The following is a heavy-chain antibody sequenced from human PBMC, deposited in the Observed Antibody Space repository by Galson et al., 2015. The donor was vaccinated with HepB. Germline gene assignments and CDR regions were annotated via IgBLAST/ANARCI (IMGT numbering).Heavy chain of an antibody. Sequence: PALVKPTQTLTLTCTFSVFSLSTSEEGVGVAWIRQPPGKALEWLALIYWDDDQRYSPSLKNRLTITKDSSKDQVVLIMTKMDPMDTATYSCAPIRDSASVRFDSWGQGAQVTASS. CDR3: APIRDSASVRFDS. J-gene: IGHJ4*02. D-gene: IGHD4-17*01. CDR1: VFSLSTSEEG. CDR2: IYWDDDQ. V-gene: IGHV2-5*02.